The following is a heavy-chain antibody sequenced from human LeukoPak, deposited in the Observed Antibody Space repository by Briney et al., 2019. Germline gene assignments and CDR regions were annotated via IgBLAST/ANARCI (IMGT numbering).Heavy chain of an antibody. CDR3: ARVRGDSSWYGLDY. CDR1: GYTFTGYY. J-gene: IGHJ4*02. Sequence: ASVKVSCKTSGYTFTGYYIHWVRQAPGQGLEWMGWINPDSGGTNYAQKFQGRVTMTRDTSISAGYMEVSGLRPDDTAVFYCARVRGDSSWYGLDYWGQGTLVSVSS. D-gene: IGHD6-13*01. V-gene: IGHV1-2*02. CDR2: INPDSGGT.